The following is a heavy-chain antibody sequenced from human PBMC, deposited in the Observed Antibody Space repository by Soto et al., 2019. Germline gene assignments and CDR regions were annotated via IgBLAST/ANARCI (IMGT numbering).Heavy chain of an antibody. J-gene: IGHJ3*01. CDR2: VSGRAGTT. CDR3: ARVQGTARNAFDV. Sequence: EVQLLESGGGLVQPGGSLRLSCEASGFTFSIYVMTWVRQAPGKGLEWVSAVSGRAGTTYYADSVKGRFSISRDNSKNPLYRQMNSLTADDTAVKYCARVQGTARNAFDVVGHGTMVTVSS. V-gene: IGHV3-23*01. D-gene: IGHD6-6*01. CDR1: GFTFSIYV.